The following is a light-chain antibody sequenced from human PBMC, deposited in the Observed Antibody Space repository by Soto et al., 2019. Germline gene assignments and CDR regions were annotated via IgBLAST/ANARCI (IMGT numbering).Light chain of an antibody. CDR1: QSVSTY. CDR3: QQRADWPAT. J-gene: IGKJ3*01. V-gene: IGKV3-11*01. Sequence: EIVLTQSPATLSLSPGERAILSCRASQSVSTYLAWYQQKPGQAPRLLIFDAANRTTGIPARVSGSGSGTAFTLTISSLGTEDFAVYYCQQRADWPATFGPGTKVDI. CDR2: DAA.